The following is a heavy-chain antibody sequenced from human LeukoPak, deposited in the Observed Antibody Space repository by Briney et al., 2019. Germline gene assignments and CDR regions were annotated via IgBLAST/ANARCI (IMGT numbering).Heavy chain of an antibody. CDR1: GYTFTSYD. D-gene: IGHD3-10*01. Sequence: ASVNVSFTASGYTFTSYDINWVRQATGQGLEWMGWMNPNSGNTGYAQRFQGRVTMTRNNSISTAYMELTSLRSEDTAVYYCGRPLQRGSWTQRALDYWGQGTLVTVSS. J-gene: IGHJ4*02. CDR2: MNPNSGNT. V-gene: IGHV1-8*01. CDR3: GRPLQRGSWTQRALDY.